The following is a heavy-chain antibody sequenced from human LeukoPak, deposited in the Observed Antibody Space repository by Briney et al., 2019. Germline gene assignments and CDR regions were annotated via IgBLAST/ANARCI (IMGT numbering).Heavy chain of an antibody. Sequence: PGGSLRLSCAASGFTFSSYSMNWVRQAPGKGLEWVSYISSSSSTIYYADSVKGRFTISRDNAKNSLYLQMNSLRDEDTAVYYCARDSGYGPGEGWYYYYGMDVWGQGTTVTVSS. J-gene: IGHJ6*01. D-gene: IGHD3-16*01. V-gene: IGHV3-48*02. CDR3: ARDSGYGPGEGWYYYYGMDV. CDR1: GFTFSSYS. CDR2: ISSSSSTI.